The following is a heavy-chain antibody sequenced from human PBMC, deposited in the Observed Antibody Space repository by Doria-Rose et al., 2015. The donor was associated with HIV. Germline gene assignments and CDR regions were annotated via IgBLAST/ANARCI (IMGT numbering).Heavy chain of an antibody. Sequence: QVQLQESGPGLVRPSQTLSLACTVSGDSISSGDSFWSWIRQPPGKGPEWIGYISSSGTTYYYPSLRGRLTISLDASKIHFSLNLNSVTAADTAVYYCARARNYGFPHFFDFWGQGTLVTVSS. V-gene: IGHV4-30-4*01. D-gene: IGHD3-10*01. CDR2: ISSSGTT. CDR1: GDSISSGDSF. CDR3: ARARNYGFPHFFDF. J-gene: IGHJ4*02.